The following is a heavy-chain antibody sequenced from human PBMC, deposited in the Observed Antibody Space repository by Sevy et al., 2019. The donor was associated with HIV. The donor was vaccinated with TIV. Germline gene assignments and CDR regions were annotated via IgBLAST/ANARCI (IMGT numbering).Heavy chain of an antibody. D-gene: IGHD1-26*01. Sequence: SETLALTCTVSGGSISSGNYYWSWIRQPPGKGLEWIGYFYYSGSTYYNPSLKSRLTISVDTSKNQFSLKLNSVTAADTAVYYCAKTRGGATNDAFDIWGQGTMVTVSS. V-gene: IGHV4-30-4*01. CDR1: GGSISSGNYY. J-gene: IGHJ3*02. CDR3: AKTRGGATNDAFDI. CDR2: FYYSGST.